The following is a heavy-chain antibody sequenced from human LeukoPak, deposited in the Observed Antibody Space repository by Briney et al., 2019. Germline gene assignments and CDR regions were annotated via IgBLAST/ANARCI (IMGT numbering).Heavy chain of an antibody. J-gene: IGHJ3*02. CDR3: ARDEGHIVVVSDAFDI. V-gene: IGHV1-18*01. D-gene: IGHD2-21*01. Sequence: ASVKLSCTASGYTFTSYGISWVRQAPGQGLEWMGWISAYNGNTNYAQKLQGRVTITTDTSTSTAYMELRSLRSDDTAVYYCARDEGHIVVVSDAFDIWGQGTMVTVFS. CDR1: GYTFTSYG. CDR2: ISAYNGNT.